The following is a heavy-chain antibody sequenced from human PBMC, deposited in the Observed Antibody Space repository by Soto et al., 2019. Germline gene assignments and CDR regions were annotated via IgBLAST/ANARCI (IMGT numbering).Heavy chain of an antibody. Sequence: EVQLVESGGGLVPPGGSLRLSCAGSGFTFSNVEMTWVRQAPGKGLEWISYITRNSRTIYYADSVKGRFTISRDNAENSLYLQMNSLRAEDTAVYYCGKEATNINNFDYWGQGTLVTVSS. D-gene: IGHD1-26*01. CDR3: GKEATNINNFDY. CDR2: ITRNSRTI. V-gene: IGHV3-48*03. J-gene: IGHJ4*02. CDR1: GFTFSNVE.